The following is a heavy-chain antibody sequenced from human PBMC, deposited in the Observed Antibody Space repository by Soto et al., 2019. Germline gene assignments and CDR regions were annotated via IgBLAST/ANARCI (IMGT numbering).Heavy chain of an antibody. Sequence: QDQLVESGGGVVQPGRSLRLSCVVSGFTFSTYGMHWVRQAPGKGLEWVAVVSFDGSKKYTTDSVKGRFTISRDNSKNTLHLQINTLRPGDTAVYYCAKDNVHMGMVFDLWGQGTQVTVSS. CDR2: VSFDGSKK. D-gene: IGHD3-10*01. V-gene: IGHV3-30*18. CDR3: AKDNVHMGMVFDL. J-gene: IGHJ4*02. CDR1: GFTFSTYG.